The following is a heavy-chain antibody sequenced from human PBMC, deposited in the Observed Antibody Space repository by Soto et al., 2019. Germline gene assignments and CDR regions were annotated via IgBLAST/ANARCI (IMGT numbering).Heavy chain of an antibody. CDR1: GGSISSSSYY. CDR3: ARQGGYYDILTGYYGHDYYYYMDV. CDR2: IYYSGST. D-gene: IGHD3-9*01. V-gene: IGHV4-39*01. Sequence: SETLSLTCTVSGGSISSSSYYWGWIRQPPGKGLEWIGSIYYSGSTYYNSSLKSRVTISVDTYKNQFSLKLSSVTAADTAVYYCARQGGYYDILTGYYGHDYYYYMDVWGKGTTVTVSS. J-gene: IGHJ6*03.